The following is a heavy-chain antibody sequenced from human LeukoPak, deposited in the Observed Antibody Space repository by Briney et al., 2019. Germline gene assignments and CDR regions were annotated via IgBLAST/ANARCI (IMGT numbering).Heavy chain of an antibody. D-gene: IGHD2-2*01. CDR3: ARGGDIVVVPAAMFDP. V-gene: IGHV3-7*01. CDR2: IKQDGSEK. J-gene: IGHJ5*02. CDR1: GFTFSDYY. Sequence: GGSLRLSCAAPGFTFSDYYMSWIRQAPGKGLEWVANIKQDGSEKYYVDSVKGRFTISRDNAKNSLYLQMNSLRAEDTAVYYCARGGDIVVVPAAMFDPWGQGTLVTVSS.